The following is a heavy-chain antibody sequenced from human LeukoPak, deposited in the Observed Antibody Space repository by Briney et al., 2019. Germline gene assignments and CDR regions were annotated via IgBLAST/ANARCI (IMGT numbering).Heavy chain of an antibody. Sequence: GGSLRLSCAASGFTFSGFAMHWVRQAPGPGLEWMAVIYHDGSNEYYADSVKGRFTVSRDNSKSTLYLQMNSLGAEDTAIYYCARSYPSSWYTIQYWGQGTLVTVSS. V-gene: IGHV3-33*01. CDR2: IYHDGSNE. CDR1: GFTFSGFA. D-gene: IGHD6-13*01. CDR3: ARSYPSSWYTIQY. J-gene: IGHJ4*02.